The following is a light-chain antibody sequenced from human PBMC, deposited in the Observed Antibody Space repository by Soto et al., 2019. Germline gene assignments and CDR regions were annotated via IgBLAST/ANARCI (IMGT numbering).Light chain of an antibody. Sequence: DIQMTQSPSSLSASVGDRVTITCRASQSISSYLNWYQQKPGKAPKLQIYAASSLQSGLPSRFIGSDSGPDCTLIISSLQPEEFATYYCQQSYSPTLNFGQGTTLESK. J-gene: IGKJ2*01. CDR3: QQSYSPTLN. CDR2: AAS. V-gene: IGKV1-39*01. CDR1: QSISSY.